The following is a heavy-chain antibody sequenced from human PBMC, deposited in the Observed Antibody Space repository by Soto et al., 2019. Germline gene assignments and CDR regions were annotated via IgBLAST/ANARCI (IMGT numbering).Heavy chain of an antibody. J-gene: IGHJ4*02. CDR3: ARLSRYCTGGSCYPEDFDY. Sequence: PSETLSLTCTVSGGSISSSSYYWGWIRQPPGKGLEWIGSIFYSGSAYYTPSLKSRVTISVDTSKNQFSLKLSSVTAADTAVYYCARLSRYCTGGSCYPEDFDYWGQGTLVTVSS. CDR2: IFYSGSA. D-gene: IGHD2-15*01. V-gene: IGHV4-39*01. CDR1: GGSISSSSYY.